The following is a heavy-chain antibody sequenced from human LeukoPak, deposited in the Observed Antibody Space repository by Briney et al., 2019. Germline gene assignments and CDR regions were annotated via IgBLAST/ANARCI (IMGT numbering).Heavy chain of an antibody. CDR1: GYTFTSYG. Sequence: GASVKVSCKASGYTFTSYGISCVRQAPVQGLEWMGWISAYNGNTNYAQKLQGRVTMTTDTSTSTAYMELRSLRSDDTAVYYCARPGTRRYYYYMDVWGKGTTVTISS. CDR3: ARPGTRRYYYYMDV. V-gene: IGHV1-18*01. J-gene: IGHJ6*03. CDR2: ISAYNGNT.